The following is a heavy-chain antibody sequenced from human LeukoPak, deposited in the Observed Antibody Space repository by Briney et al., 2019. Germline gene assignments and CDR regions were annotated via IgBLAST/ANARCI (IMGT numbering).Heavy chain of an antibody. J-gene: IGHJ4*02. CDR1: GGSFSGYY. V-gene: IGHV4-34*01. D-gene: IGHD2-2*01. Sequence: MTSETLTLTCAVYGGSFSGYYWSWIRQPPGKGLEWIGEINHSGSTKYNPSLKSRVTISVDTSKNQFSQKLSSVTAADTAVYYCARDSGEAEVPAAMFDYWGQGALVTVAS. CDR2: INHSGST. CDR3: ARDSGEAEVPAAMFDY.